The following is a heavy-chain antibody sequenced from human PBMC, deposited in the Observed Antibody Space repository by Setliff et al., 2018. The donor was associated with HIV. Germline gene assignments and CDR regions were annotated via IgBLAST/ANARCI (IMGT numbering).Heavy chain of an antibody. CDR3: AKEASLVRGDYFDY. Sequence: GGSLRLSCGASGFTFSSYPMNWVRQAPGKGLEWVYSISGSGDNTYYADSVKGRFTISRDNSKNTLYLQMNRVRGEDTAIYYCAKEASLVRGDYFDYWGQGTLVTVSS. J-gene: IGHJ4*02. D-gene: IGHD3-10*01. CDR1: GFTFSSYP. CDR2: ISGSGDNT. V-gene: IGHV3-23*01.